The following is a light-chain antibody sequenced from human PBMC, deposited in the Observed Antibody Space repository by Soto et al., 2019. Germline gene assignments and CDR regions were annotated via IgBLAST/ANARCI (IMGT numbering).Light chain of an antibody. V-gene: IGLV2-8*01. CDR3: SSYAVSNNSYV. CDR2: EVS. Sequence: QSVLTQPPSASGSPGQSVTISCTGTSSDVGGYNYVSWYQQHPGKAPKLMIYEVSKRPSGVPDRFSGSKSGNTASLTVSGLQAEDEADYYGSSYAVSNNSYVFGTGTKVTVL. J-gene: IGLJ1*01. CDR1: SSDVGGYNY.